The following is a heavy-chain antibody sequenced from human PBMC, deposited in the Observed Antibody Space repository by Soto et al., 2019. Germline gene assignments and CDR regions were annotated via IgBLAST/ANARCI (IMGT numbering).Heavy chain of an antibody. J-gene: IGHJ3*02. V-gene: IGHV3-48*01. CDR3: VRTNRILDAFDI. CDR2: ISSSSSPI. D-gene: IGHD2-15*01. CDR1: GFTFSSYG. Sequence: PGGSLRLSCAAAGFTFSSYGMNWVRQNPGKGLEWVSYISSSSSPIYYADSVRGRFTISRGNAKNSLYLQMNSLRAEDTAVYYCVRTNRILDAFDIWGQGTMVTVSS.